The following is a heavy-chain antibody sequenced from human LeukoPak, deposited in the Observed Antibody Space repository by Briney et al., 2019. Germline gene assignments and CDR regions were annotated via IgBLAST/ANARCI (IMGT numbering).Heavy chain of an antibody. CDR1: GYTLTELS. D-gene: IGHD3-22*01. CDR3: ARGRITMIVDYFDY. Sequence: ASVKVSCKVSGYTLTELSMHWVRQAPGQGLEWMGWINPNSGGTNYAQKFQGRVTMTRDTSISTAYMELSSLRSEDTAVYYCARGRITMIVDYFDYWGQGTLVTVSS. CDR2: INPNSGGT. V-gene: IGHV1-2*02. J-gene: IGHJ4*02.